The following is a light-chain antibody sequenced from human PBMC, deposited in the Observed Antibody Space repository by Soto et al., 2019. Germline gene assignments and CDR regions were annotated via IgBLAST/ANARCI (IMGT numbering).Light chain of an antibody. V-gene: IGKV3-20*01. CDR3: QQYGNPPPNA. CDR1: QSVSSSY. Sequence: EIVLTQSPGTLSLSPGERATLSCRASQSVSSSYLAWYQQKPGQAPRVLIHGAYRRATGIPDRFSGSWSGTDFTLTISRLEPEDFAVYFCQQYGNPPPNAFGQGTKVEIK. CDR2: GAY. J-gene: IGKJ2*01.